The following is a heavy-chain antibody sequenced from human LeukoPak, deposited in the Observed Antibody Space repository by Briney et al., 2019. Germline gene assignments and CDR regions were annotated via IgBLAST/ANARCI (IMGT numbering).Heavy chain of an antibody. CDR3: ARARCGGDCYSDAFDI. V-gene: IGHV3-48*01. CDR1: GFTFSNAW. J-gene: IGHJ3*02. D-gene: IGHD2-21*02. Sequence: GGSLRLSCAASGFTFSNAWMSWVRPAPGKGLEGVSYISSSGSTIYYADSVKGRFTISRDNAKNSLYLQMNSLRAEDTAVYYCARARCGGDCYSDAFDIWGQGTMVTVSS. CDR2: ISSSGSTI.